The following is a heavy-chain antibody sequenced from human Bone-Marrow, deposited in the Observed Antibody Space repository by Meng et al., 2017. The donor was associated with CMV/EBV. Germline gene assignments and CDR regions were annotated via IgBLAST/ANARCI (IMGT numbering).Heavy chain of an antibody. CDR2: INWNGGST. CDR3: ARANYGVAVGY. D-gene: IGHD4-17*01. CDR1: GFTFDDYG. J-gene: IGHJ4*02. Sequence: GESLKISCAASGFTFDDYGMSWVRQAPGKGLEWVSGINWNGGSTGYADSVKGRFTISRDNAKNSLYLQMNSLRAEDTALYYCARANYGVAVGYWGQGTLVTVYS. V-gene: IGHV3-20*04.